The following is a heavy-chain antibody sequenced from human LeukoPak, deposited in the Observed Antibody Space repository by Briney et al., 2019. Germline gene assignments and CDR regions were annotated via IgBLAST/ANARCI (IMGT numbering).Heavy chain of an antibody. CDR1: GGSISSGGYY. D-gene: IGHD5-24*01. J-gene: IGHJ4*02. Sequence: SETLSLTCTVSGGSISSGGYYWSWIRQHPGKGLEWIGYIYYSGSTYYNPSLKSRVTISVDTSKNQFSLKLSSVTAADTAVYYCARGADAYKVAYWSQGTLVTVSS. V-gene: IGHV4-31*03. CDR3: ARGADAYKVAY. CDR2: IYYSGST.